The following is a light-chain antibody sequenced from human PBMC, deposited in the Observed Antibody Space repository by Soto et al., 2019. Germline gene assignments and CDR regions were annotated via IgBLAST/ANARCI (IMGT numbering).Light chain of an antibody. CDR1: SSDIGTYNY. CDR2: EVS. CDR3: SSYTTSSTQV. J-gene: IGLJ3*02. Sequence: QSVLTQPASVSGSPGQSITISCTGTSSDIGTYNYVSWCQQHPGKVPKLMIYEVSNRPSGVSNRFSGSKSGNTASLAISGLQAEDEADYYCSSYTTSSTQVFGGGTKVTVL. V-gene: IGLV2-14*01.